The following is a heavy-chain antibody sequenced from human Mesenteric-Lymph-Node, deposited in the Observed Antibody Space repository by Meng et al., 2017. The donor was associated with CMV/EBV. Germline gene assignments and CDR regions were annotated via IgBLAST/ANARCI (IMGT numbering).Heavy chain of an antibody. CDR3: ARDHYYDSSGYPPEAFDI. J-gene: IGHJ3*02. Sequence: GESLKISCAASGFTFSSYSMNWVRQAPGKGLEWVSSISSSSSYIYYADSVKGRFTISRDNAKNSLYLQMNSLRAEDTAVYYCARDHYYDSSGYPPEAFDIWGQGTTVTVSS. CDR2: ISSSSSYI. D-gene: IGHD3-22*01. V-gene: IGHV3-21*01. CDR1: GFTFSSYS.